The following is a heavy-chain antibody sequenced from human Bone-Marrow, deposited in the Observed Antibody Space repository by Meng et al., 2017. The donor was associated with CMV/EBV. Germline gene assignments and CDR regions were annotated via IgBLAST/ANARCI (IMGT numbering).Heavy chain of an antibody. D-gene: IGHD3-10*01. Sequence: GGSLRLSCAASGFTFSSYSMNWVRQAPGKGLEWVSSISSSSSYIYYADSVKGRFTISRDNAKNSLYLQMNSLRAEDTAVYYCAKDGSVVSENYFDYWGQGTLVTVSS. CDR1: GFTFSSYS. J-gene: IGHJ4*02. CDR2: ISSSSSYI. CDR3: AKDGSVVSENYFDY. V-gene: IGHV3-21*01.